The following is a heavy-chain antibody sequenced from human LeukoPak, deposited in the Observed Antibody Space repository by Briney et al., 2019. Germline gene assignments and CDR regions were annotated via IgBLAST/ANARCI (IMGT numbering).Heavy chain of an antibody. Sequence: GGSLRLSCAASGFTFSSNYMSWVRQAPGKGLEGVSVIYSGGSTYYADSVTGRFTISRDNSKNTLYLQMNSLRAEDTAVYYCARLRQRSWFDRWGQGTLVTVSS. CDR1: GFTFSSNY. J-gene: IGHJ5*02. CDR3: ARLRQRSWFDR. D-gene: IGHD4-17*01. V-gene: IGHV3-66*02. CDR2: IYSGGST.